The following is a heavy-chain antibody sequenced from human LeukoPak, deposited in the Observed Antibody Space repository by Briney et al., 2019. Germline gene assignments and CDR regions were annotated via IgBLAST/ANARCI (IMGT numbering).Heavy chain of an antibody. CDR3: ARESGSHYQELDQ. Sequence: GGSLRLSCAASGFTVSSNYMSWVRQAPGKGLEWVSVIYSGGSTYYADSVKGRFAISRDNSKNTLYLQMNSLRAEDTAVYYCARESGSHYQELDQWGQGTLVTVSS. J-gene: IGHJ4*02. CDR1: GFTVSSNY. CDR2: IYSGGST. D-gene: IGHD1-26*01. V-gene: IGHV3-66*01.